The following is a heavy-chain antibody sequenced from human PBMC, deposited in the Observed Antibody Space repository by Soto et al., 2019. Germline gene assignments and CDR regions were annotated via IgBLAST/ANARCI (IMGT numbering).Heavy chain of an antibody. CDR3: AREISHYIAVAGAVPGPVSSYYFDY. CDR2: INPSGGST. V-gene: IGHV1-46*01. Sequence: AASVKVSCKASGYTFISYYMHWVRQAPGQGLEWMGIINPSGGSTSYAQKFQGRVTMTRDTSTSTVYMELSSLRSEDTAVYYCAREISHYIAVAGAVPGPVSSYYFDYWGQGTLVTVSS. D-gene: IGHD6-19*01. J-gene: IGHJ4*02. CDR1: GYTFISYY.